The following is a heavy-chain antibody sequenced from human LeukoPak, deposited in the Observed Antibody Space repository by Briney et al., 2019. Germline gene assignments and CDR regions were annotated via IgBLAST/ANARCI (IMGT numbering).Heavy chain of an antibody. CDR3: AKTLPYQVYCSGDCPYLFDH. Sequence: GGSLRLSCAASGFTFSIYGMSWLRQAPGKGLEWVSAIRGSGSQTFYADSVKGRFTISRDNPKNTLYLEMNSLRAEDTAVYYCAKTLPYQVYCSGDCPYLFDHWAREPWSPSPQ. J-gene: IGHJ4*02. CDR2: IRGSGSQT. V-gene: IGHV3-23*01. CDR1: GFTFSIYG. D-gene: IGHD2-21*02.